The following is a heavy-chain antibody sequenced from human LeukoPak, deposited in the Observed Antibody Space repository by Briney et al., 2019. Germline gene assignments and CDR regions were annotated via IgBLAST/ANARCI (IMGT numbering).Heavy chain of an antibody. CDR1: GFTFSSFG. J-gene: IGHJ6*03. Sequence: GGSLRLSCAASGFTFSSFGMTWVRQAQAPGKGLEWVSGISGSDGSTYYADSVKGRFTISRDNSKNTLYLQMNSLRAEDTAVYYCARNIVVVPANSLDYYYYMDVWGKGTTVTVSS. D-gene: IGHD2-2*01. V-gene: IGHV3-23*01. CDR3: ARNIVVVPANSLDYYYYMDV. CDR2: ISGSDGST.